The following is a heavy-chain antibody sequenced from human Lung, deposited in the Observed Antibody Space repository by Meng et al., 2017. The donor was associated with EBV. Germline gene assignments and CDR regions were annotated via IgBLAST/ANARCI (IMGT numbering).Heavy chain of an antibody. J-gene: IGHJ4*02. CDR2: VSFTGST. Sequence: QVQLWASGTEPGNSSETLCLTCAYSVGSYSSRCYYRGCIRQPQWMGLEWIGLVSFTGSTVYNPSLKSRVTISVDTSKNQLSLRLRSVTAADTAVYYCARGGGWYYFDNWGQGTLVTVSS. CDR3: ARGGGWYYFDN. V-gene: IGHV4-39*07. CDR1: VGSYSSRCYY. D-gene: IGHD6-19*01.